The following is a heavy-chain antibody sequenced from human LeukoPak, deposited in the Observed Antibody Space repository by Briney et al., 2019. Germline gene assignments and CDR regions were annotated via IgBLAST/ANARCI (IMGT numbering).Heavy chain of an antibody. V-gene: IGHV3-48*03. Sequence: GGSLRLSCAASGFTFSSYEMNWVRQAPGKGLEWVSYISSSGSTIYYADSVKGRFTISRDNSKNTLYLQMNSLRAEDTAVYYCAKDLRLLWFGDPDYWGQGTLVTVSS. CDR3: AKDLRLLWFGDPDY. D-gene: IGHD3-10*01. CDR2: ISSSGSTI. J-gene: IGHJ4*02. CDR1: GFTFSSYE.